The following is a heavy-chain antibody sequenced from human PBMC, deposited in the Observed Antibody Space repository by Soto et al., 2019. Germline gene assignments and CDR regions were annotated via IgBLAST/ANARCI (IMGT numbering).Heavy chain of an antibody. D-gene: IGHD1-1*01. CDR3: ASSLERRGYYYYYMDV. Sequence: GGSLRLSCTASGFTVSSNYMSRVRQAQGKGLEWVSVIYSGGSTYYADSVKGRFTISRDNSKNTLYLQMNSLRAEDTAVYYCASSLERRGYYYYYMDVWGKGTTVTVSS. CDR2: IYSGGST. CDR1: GFTVSSNY. J-gene: IGHJ6*03. V-gene: IGHV3-66*01.